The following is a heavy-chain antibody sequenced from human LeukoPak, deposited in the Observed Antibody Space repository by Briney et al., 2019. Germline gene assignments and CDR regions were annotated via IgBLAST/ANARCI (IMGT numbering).Heavy chain of an antibody. CDR1: GFTFSSYS. CDR3: ARWYCSSTSCYIDY. V-gene: IGHV3-48*04. J-gene: IGHJ4*02. CDR2: ISSSSSTI. Sequence: GGSLRLSCAASGFTFSSYSMNWVRQASGKGLEWVSYISSSSSTIYYADSVKGRFTISRDNAKNSLYLQMNSLRAEDTAVYYCARWYCSSTSCYIDYWGQGTLVTVSS. D-gene: IGHD2-2*01.